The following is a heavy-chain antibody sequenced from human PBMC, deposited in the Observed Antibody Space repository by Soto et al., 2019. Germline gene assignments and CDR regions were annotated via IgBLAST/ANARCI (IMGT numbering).Heavy chain of an antibody. CDR1: GFTFSSYG. CDR2: ISYDGSNK. CDR3: AKGLIDSHYEPISLFDY. D-gene: IGHD4-17*01. Sequence: PGGSLRLSCAASGFTFSSYGMHWVRQAPGKGLEWVAVISYDGSNKYYADSVKGRFTISRDNSKNTLYLQMNSLRAEDTAVYYCAKGLIDSHYEPISLFDYWGQGTLVTSPQ. J-gene: IGHJ4*02. V-gene: IGHV3-30*18.